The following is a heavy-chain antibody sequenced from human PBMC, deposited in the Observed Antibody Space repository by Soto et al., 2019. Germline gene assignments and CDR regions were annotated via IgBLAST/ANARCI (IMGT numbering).Heavy chain of an antibody. CDR2: ISSNGGST. V-gene: IGHV3-64*01. CDR3: ARRDGYNFDY. CDR1: GFTFSSYA. D-gene: IGHD5-12*01. J-gene: IGHJ4*02. Sequence: EVQLVESGGGLVQPGGSLRLSCAASGFTFSSYAMHWVRQAPGKGLEYVSAISSNGGSTYYANSVKGRFTISRDNSKNTLYLQMGSLRAEDTAVYYCARRDGYNFDYWGQGTLVTVSS.